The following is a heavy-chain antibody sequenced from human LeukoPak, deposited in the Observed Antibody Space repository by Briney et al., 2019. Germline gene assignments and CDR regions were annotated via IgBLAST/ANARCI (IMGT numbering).Heavy chain of an antibody. J-gene: IGHJ4*02. CDR1: GYSIINNYY. CDR2: IYYSGST. D-gene: IGHD3-16*02. V-gene: IGHV4-38-2*02. Sequence: SETLSLTCTVSGYSIINNYYCGWIRQPPGKGLEWIGSIYYSGSTYYNPSLKSRVTISVDTSKNQFSLKLSSVTAADTAVYYCARDQLGGVIGWGQGTLVTVSS. CDR3: ARDQLGGVIG.